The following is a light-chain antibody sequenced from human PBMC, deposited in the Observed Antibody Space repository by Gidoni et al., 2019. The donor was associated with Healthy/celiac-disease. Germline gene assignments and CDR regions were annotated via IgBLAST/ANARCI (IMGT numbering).Light chain of an antibody. V-gene: IGLV1-44*01. Sequence: QSVLTQPPSASGIPGQRVTVSCSGSSSNIGSNTANWYQQLPGPAPKLLIYGNNQRPSGVPDRFSGSKSGTSASLAISGLQSEDEADYYCAAWDDSLTGPVFGGGTKLTVL. J-gene: IGLJ3*02. CDR2: GNN. CDR3: AAWDDSLTGPV. CDR1: SSNIGSNT.